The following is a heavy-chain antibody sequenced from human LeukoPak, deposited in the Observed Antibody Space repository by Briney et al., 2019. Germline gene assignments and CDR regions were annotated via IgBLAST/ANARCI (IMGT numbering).Heavy chain of an antibody. CDR3: ARGPILAAAGMGYFEY. J-gene: IGHJ4*02. D-gene: IGHD6-13*01. V-gene: IGHV4-38-2*02. Sequence: PSETLSLTCTVSGYSISSGYYWGWIRQPPGKGLEWIGSIYHSGSTYYNPSLKSRVTISVDTSKNQFSLKLSSVTAADTAVYYCARGPILAAAGMGYFEYWGQGTLVTVSS. CDR1: GYSISSGYY. CDR2: IYHSGST.